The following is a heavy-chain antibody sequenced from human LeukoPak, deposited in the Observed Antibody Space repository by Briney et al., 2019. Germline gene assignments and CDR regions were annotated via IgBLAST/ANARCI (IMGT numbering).Heavy chain of an antibody. Sequence: PGGSLRLSCAASGFTFSSYAMHWVRQAPGRGLEWVAVISYDGSNKYYADSVKGRFTISRDNSKNTLYLQMNSLRAEDTAVYYCASFYGSENDYWGQGTLVTVSS. V-gene: IGHV3-30*14. J-gene: IGHJ4*02. CDR3: ASFYGSENDY. CDR2: ISYDGSNK. CDR1: GFTFSSYA. D-gene: IGHD3-10*01.